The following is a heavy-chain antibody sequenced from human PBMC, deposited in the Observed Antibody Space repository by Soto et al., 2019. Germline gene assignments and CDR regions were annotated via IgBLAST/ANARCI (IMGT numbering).Heavy chain of an antibody. J-gene: IGHJ3*02. V-gene: IGHV1-69*06. CDR2: IIPIFGTA. CDR1: GGTFSSYA. CDR3: ASSRGKAAGQTGDAFAI. D-gene: IGHD6-13*01. Sequence: QVQPVQSGAEVKKPGSSVKVSCKASGGTFSSYAISWGRQAPGQGLEWTGGIIPIFGTANYAQKFQGRVTITADKSTSTACMELSSLRSEDTAVYYCASSRGKAAGQTGDAFAIWGQGTMVTVSS.